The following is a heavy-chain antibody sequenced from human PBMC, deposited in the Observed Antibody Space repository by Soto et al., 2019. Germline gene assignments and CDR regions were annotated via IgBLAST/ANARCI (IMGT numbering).Heavy chain of an antibody. CDR1: GGTFSSYA. J-gene: IGHJ6*02. CDR3: ARRMAAAGTASYYYGMDV. V-gene: IGHV1-69*01. CDR2: IIPIFGTA. D-gene: IGHD6-13*01. Sequence: QVQLVQSGAEVKKPGSSVKFSCKASGGTFSSYAISWVRQAPGQGLEWMGGIIPIFGTANYAQKFQGRVTITADESTSTAYMELSSLRSEDTAVYYCARRMAAAGTASYYYGMDVWGQGTTVTVSS.